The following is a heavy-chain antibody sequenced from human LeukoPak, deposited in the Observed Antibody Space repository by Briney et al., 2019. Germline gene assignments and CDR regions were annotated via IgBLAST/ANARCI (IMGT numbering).Heavy chain of an antibody. J-gene: IGHJ4*02. Sequence: SETLSLTCTVSGGSINSYYWSWLRQPPGKGLEWIGYIYYSGSTNYNPSLKSRVTISIDTSKNQFSLKLTSVTAADTAVYYCARFGRRGTTGFSGDYWGQGTLVTVSS. CDR1: GGSINSYY. CDR3: ARFGRRGTTGFSGDY. CDR2: IYYSGST. V-gene: IGHV4-59*01. D-gene: IGHD3-9*01.